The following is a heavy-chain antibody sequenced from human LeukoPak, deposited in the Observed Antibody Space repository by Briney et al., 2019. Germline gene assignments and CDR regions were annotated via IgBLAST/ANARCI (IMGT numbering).Heavy chain of an antibody. Sequence: GGSLRLSCAASGFTFSSYAMQWVRQAPGRGLGWVAVISYDGSNKYYADSVKGRFTISRHNSKNTLYLQMNSLRAEDTAVYYCAREGDIVVVVAATRVDYYFDYWGQGTLVTVSS. CDR2: ISYDGSNK. J-gene: IGHJ4*02. CDR3: AREGDIVVVVAATRVDYYFDY. D-gene: IGHD2-15*01. V-gene: IGHV3-30*04. CDR1: GFTFSSYA.